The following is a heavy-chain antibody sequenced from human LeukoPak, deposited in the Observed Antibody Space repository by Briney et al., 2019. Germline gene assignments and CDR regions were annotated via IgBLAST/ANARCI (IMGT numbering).Heavy chain of an antibody. J-gene: IGHJ4*02. CDR1: GYTFTGYY. CDR3: ARDRRVGGYSYGYGS. Sequence: ASVKASCKASGYTFTGYYMHWVRQAPGQGLEWMGWINPNSGGTNYAQKFQGRVTMTRDTSISTAYMELSRLRSDDTAVYYCARDRRVGGYSYGYGSWGQGTLVTVSS. D-gene: IGHD5-18*01. CDR2: INPNSGGT. V-gene: IGHV1-2*02.